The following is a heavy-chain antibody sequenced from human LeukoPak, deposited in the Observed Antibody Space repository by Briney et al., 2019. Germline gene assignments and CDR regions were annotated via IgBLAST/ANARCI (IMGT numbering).Heavy chain of an antibody. Sequence: SETLSLTCTVSGGSISSGDYYWSWIRQPPGKGLEWIGYIYYSGSTYYNPSLKSRVTISVDTSKNQFSLKLSSVTAADTAVYYCASQGGITYYYDKTPGAFDYWGQGTLVTVSS. CDR1: GGSISSGDYY. J-gene: IGHJ4*02. CDR2: IYYSGST. CDR3: ASQGGITYYYDKTPGAFDY. D-gene: IGHD3-22*01. V-gene: IGHV4-30-4*08.